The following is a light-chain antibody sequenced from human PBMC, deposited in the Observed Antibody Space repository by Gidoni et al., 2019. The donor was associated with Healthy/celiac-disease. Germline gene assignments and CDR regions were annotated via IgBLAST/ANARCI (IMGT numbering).Light chain of an antibody. V-gene: IGKV3-15*01. J-gene: IGKJ1*01. Sequence: EIVMTQSPATLSVSPGERATLSCRASQSVSSNIAWYQQKPGQAPRLLIYGASTRATGIPARFSGSGSGTEFTLTISSLQSEDFAVYYCQQYNNWRGTFGQGTKVEIK. CDR1: QSVSSN. CDR3: QQYNNWRGT. CDR2: GAS.